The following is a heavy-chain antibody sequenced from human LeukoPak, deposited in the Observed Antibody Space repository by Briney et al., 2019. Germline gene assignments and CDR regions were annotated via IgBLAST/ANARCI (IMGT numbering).Heavy chain of an antibody. V-gene: IGHV4-59*01. CDR3: ARDAPSNYYDSSGYPFYYFDY. J-gene: IGHJ4*02. D-gene: IGHD3-22*01. CDR2: IYYSGST. CDR1: GGSISSYC. Sequence: PSETLSLTCTVSGGSISSYCWSWIRQPPGKGLEWIGYIYYSGSTNYNPSLKSRVTISVDTSKNQFSLKLSSVTAADTAVYYCARDAPSNYYDSSGYPFYYFDYWGQGTLVTVSS.